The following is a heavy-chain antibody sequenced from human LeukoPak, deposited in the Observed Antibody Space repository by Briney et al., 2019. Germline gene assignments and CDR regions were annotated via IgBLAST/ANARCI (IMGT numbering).Heavy chain of an antibody. CDR1: GYTFTNYG. D-gene: IGHD5/OR15-5a*01. V-gene: IGHV1-18*01. CDR3: ARDAPPMSWYFDL. CDR2: INTYNGNT. Sequence: ASVKVSCKASGYTFTNYGITWMRQAPGQGLEWMGWINTYNGNTNYAQKLQGRVTITTDTSTSTAYMELRSLRSDDTAVFYCARDAPPMSWYFDLWGRGTLVTVSS. J-gene: IGHJ2*01.